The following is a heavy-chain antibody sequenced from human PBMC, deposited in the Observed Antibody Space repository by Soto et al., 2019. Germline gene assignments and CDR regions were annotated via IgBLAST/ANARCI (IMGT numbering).Heavy chain of an antibody. CDR3: ARSPPGGYHYYCGMDV. CDR1: GFTFSSYD. V-gene: IGHV3-13*04. D-gene: IGHD6-13*01. Sequence: EVQLVESGGGLVQPGGSLRLSCAASGFTFSSYDMQWVRQATGKGLEWVSAIGTAGDTYYSGSVKGRFTISRENAKNSLYPQINRLSAVETAVYYCARSPPGGYHYYCGMDVWGQGTPVTVSS. CDR2: IGTAGDT. J-gene: IGHJ6*02.